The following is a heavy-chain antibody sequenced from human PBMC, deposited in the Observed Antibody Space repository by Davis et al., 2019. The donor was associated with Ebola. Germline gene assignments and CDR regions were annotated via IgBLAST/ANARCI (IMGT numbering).Heavy chain of an antibody. Sequence: SQTLLLTCAIYGDSVSSNTAAWNWIRQSPSRGLEWLGRTYYRSTWYVDYAVSVKGRMTITSDTSKNQFSLQLTSVTPEDTAAYYCARDPPYDQGYDYWGQGILVTVSS. J-gene: IGHJ4*02. CDR3: ARDPPYDQGYDY. D-gene: IGHD3-22*01. V-gene: IGHV6-1*01. CDR1: GDSVSSNTAA. CDR2: TYYRSTWYV.